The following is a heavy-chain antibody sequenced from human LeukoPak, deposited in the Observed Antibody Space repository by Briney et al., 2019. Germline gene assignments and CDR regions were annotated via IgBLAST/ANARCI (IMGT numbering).Heavy chain of an antibody. V-gene: IGHV3-74*01. Sequence: PGRSLRLSCAASRFTFSTYWMHWVRQAPGKGLVWVSRINNDGSITNYADSVKGRFTISRDNAKSTLDLQMNSLRAEDSAVYYCARGLGGYNGYAFDYWGQGSLVTVSS. CDR3: ARGLGGYNGYAFDY. CDR1: RFTFSTYW. D-gene: IGHD5-12*01. CDR2: INNDGSIT. J-gene: IGHJ4*02.